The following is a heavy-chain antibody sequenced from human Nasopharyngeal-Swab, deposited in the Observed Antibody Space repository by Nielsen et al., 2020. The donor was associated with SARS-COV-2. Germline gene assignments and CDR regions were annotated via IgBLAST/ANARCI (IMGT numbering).Heavy chain of an antibody. J-gene: IGHJ4*02. D-gene: IGHD1-26*01. V-gene: IGHV3-30*18. CDR1: GFTFSSYG. CDR2: ISYDGSNK. Sequence: GESPKISCAASGFTFSSYGMHWVRQAPGKGLEWVAVISYDGSNKYYADSVKGRFTISRDNSKNTLYLQMNSLRAEDTAVYYCAKLPLPQSYSGSYHDYWGQGTLVTVSS. CDR3: AKLPLPQSYSGSYHDY.